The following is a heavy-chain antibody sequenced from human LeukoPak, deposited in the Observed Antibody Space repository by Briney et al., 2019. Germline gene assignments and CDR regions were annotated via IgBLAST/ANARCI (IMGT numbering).Heavy chain of an antibody. J-gene: IGHJ6*02. CDR3: ARPMTTEGYYGMDV. CDR2: IYYSGNT. CDR1: GGSLGGCH. Sequence: NPSETLSLTCAVSGGSLGGCHWSWIRQPPGKGLEWIGYIYYSGNTEYNPSLKSRVTISVDTSKNQFSLKLSSVTAADTAVYYCARPMTTEGYYGMDVWGQGTTVTVSS. D-gene: IGHD4-11*01. V-gene: IGHV4-59*01.